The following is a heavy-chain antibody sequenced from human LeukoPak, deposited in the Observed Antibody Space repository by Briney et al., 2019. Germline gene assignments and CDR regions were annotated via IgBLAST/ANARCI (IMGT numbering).Heavy chain of an antibody. D-gene: IGHD3-3*01. V-gene: IGHV1-3*01. Sequence: ASVKVSCKASGYTFTSHSLHWVRQAPGQRLEWMGWINPGNGKTKYPQTFQGRVTISRDTSASTAYMELRSLRSEDTAVYYCTLFDYDSWSAYLHWGQGALVTVSS. CDR1: GYTFTSHS. CDR3: TLFDYDSWSAYLH. CDR2: INPGNGKT. J-gene: IGHJ4*02.